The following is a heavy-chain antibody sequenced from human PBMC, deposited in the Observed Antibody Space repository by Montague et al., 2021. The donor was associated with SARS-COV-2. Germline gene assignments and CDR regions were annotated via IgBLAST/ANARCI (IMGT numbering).Heavy chain of an antibody. D-gene: IGHD4-23*01. Sequence: SETLSLTCAVYGGSFSGYCWTWIRQSPGKGLEWIAEINHSGTTNYDSNPSLRSRVTISVDTSKSQFSLKLTSVTAADTGVYYCARWDPQTLTLIGLRGKSAIDYWGQGTMVTVSS. CDR3: ARWDPQTLTLIGLRGKSAIDY. J-gene: IGHJ4*02. CDR2: INHSGTT. CDR1: GGSFSGYC. V-gene: IGHV4-34*01.